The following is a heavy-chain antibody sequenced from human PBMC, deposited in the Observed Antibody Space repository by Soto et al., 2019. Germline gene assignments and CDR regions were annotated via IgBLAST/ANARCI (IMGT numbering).Heavy chain of an antibody. CDR1: GYRFTGYY. CDR2: INPSGGST. V-gene: IGHV1-46*01. Sequence: QAQLVQSGAEVKKPGASVKVSCKASGYRFTGYYTHWVRQAPGQGLEWMGIINPSGGSTSYAQKFQGRVTMTRDTSTSTVYMELSSLRSEDTAVYYCAVTTGDNWFDPWGQGTLVTVSS. D-gene: IGHD7-27*01. J-gene: IGHJ5*02. CDR3: AVTTGDNWFDP.